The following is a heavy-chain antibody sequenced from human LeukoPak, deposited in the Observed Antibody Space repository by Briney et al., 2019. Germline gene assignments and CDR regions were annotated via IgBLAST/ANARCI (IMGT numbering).Heavy chain of an antibody. CDR2: ISGSGGTT. J-gene: IGHJ4*02. V-gene: IGHV3-23*01. Sequence: GGSLRLSCAASGFTFSSYSMNWVRQAPGKVLEWVSAISGSGGTTYYADSVKGRFTISRDNSKNTLYLQMNSLRAADTALYYCAKPAKTDYADYWGQGTLVTVSS. D-gene: IGHD1-14*01. CDR3: AKPAKTDYADY. CDR1: GFTFSSYS.